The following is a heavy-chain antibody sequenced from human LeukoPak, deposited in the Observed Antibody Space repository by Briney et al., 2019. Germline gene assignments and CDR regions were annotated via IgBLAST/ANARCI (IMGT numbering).Heavy chain of an antibody. Sequence: GGSLRLSCAASGFTVSSNYMSWVRQAPGKGLEWVSVIYSGGSTYYADSVKGRFTISRDNSKNTLYLQMNSLRAEDTAVYYCARGVHVRYCSSTSCSYYFDYWGQGTLVTVSS. CDR3: ARGVHVRYCSSTSCSYYFDY. J-gene: IGHJ4*02. CDR1: GFTVSSNY. CDR2: IYSGGST. D-gene: IGHD2-2*01. V-gene: IGHV3-53*01.